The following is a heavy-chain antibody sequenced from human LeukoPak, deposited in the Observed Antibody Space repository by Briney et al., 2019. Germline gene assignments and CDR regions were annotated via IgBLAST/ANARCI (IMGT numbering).Heavy chain of an antibody. D-gene: IGHD3-22*01. Sequence: PSETLSLTCTVSGGSISSSSYYWGWIRQPPGKGLEWIGSIYYSGSTYYNPSLKSRVTISVDTSKNQFSLKLSPVTAADTAVYYCASARRGGYYYFDYWGQGTLVTVSS. CDR1: GGSISSSSYY. CDR2: IYYSGST. V-gene: IGHV4-39*01. J-gene: IGHJ4*02. CDR3: ASARRGGYYYFDY.